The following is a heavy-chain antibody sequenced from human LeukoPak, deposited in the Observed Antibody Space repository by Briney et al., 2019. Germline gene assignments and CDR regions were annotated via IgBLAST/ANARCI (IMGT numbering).Heavy chain of an antibody. CDR3: ARWGTGYYGSGSFYADAFDI. D-gene: IGHD3-10*01. J-gene: IGHJ3*02. CDR1: GFIYSSYE. CDR2: ISCCGSTI. V-gene: IGHV3-48*03. Sequence: GGSLRLSFASCGFIYSSYESNWVRQAPGKGREWVSYISCCGSTIYYADSVKGRFTISRDNAKNSLYLQMNSLRAEDTAVYYCARWGTGYYGSGSFYADAFDIWGQGTMVTVSS.